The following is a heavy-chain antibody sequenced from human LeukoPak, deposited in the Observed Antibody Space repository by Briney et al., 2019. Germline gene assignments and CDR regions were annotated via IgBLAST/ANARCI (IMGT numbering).Heavy chain of an antibody. J-gene: IGHJ4*02. Sequence: GGSLRLSCAASGFTVSSNYMSWVRQAPGKGLEWVSVIYSGGSTYYADSVKGRFTISRGNSKNTLYLQMNSLRAEDTAVYYCAREELGLLLSLWGQGTLVTVSS. CDR3: AREELGLLLSL. V-gene: IGHV3-66*01. CDR1: GFTVSSNY. D-gene: IGHD2-2*01. CDR2: IYSGGST.